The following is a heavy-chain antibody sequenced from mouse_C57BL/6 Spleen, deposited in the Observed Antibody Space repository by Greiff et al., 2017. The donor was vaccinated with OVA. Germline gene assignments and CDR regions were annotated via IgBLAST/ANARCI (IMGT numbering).Heavy chain of an antibody. D-gene: IGHD2-4*01. CDR3: ASHDYDVGFAY. J-gene: IGHJ3*01. V-gene: IGHV2-6*01. CDR2: IWGVGST. Sequence: QVQLQQSGPGLVAPSQSLSITCTVSGFSLTSYGVDWVRQSPGKGLEWLGVIWGVGSTNYNSALKSRLSISKDNSKSQVFLKMNSLQTDDTAMYYCASHDYDVGFAYWGQGTLVTVSA. CDR1: GFSLTSYG.